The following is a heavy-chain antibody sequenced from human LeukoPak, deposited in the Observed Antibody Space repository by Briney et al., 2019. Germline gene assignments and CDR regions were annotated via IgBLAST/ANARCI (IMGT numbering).Heavy chain of an antibody. Sequence: GASVKVSCKASGYTFTSYAMNWVRQAPGQGLEWMGWISAYNGNTNYAQKLQGRVTMTTDTSTSTAYMELRSLRSDDTAVYYCARFGMRCSGGSCFIDYWGQGTLVTVSS. CDR3: ARFGMRCSGGSCFIDY. V-gene: IGHV1-18*01. CDR2: ISAYNGNT. D-gene: IGHD2-15*01. CDR1: GYTFTSYA. J-gene: IGHJ4*02.